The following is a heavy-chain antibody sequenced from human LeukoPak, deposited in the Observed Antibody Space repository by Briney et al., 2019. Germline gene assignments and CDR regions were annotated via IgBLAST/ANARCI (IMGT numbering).Heavy chain of an antibody. J-gene: IGHJ4*02. V-gene: IGHV5-51*01. CDR2: IYPGDSDT. CDR1: GYIFTSYW. CDR3: ASSAYYYDSSGYPPPGY. Sequence: GESLKISCKGSGYIFTSYWIGWVRQVPGKGLEWMGIIYPGDSDTRYSPSFQGQVTISADKSISTAYLQWSSLKASDTAMYYCASSAYYYDSSGYPPPGYWGQGTLVTVSS. D-gene: IGHD3-22*01.